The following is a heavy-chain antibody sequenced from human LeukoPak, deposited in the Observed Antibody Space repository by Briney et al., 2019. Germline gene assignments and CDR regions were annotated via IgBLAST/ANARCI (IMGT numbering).Heavy chain of an antibody. V-gene: IGHV3-66*01. Sequence: GGSLRLSCAASGFTFSSYRMNWVRQAPGKGLEWVSVIYSGGSTYYADSVKGRFTISRDNSKNTLYLQMNSLRAEDTAVYYCARGGNYYDSSGYYYGISHYFDYWGQGTLVTVSP. CDR2: IYSGGST. J-gene: IGHJ4*02. CDR3: ARGGNYYDSSGYYYGISHYFDY. D-gene: IGHD3-22*01. CDR1: GFTFSSYR.